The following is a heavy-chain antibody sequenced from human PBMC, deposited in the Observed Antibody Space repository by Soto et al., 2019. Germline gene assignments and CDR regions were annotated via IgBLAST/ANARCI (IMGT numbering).Heavy chain of an antibody. CDR3: AREIRYYGSGIFDS. V-gene: IGHV1-69*01. CDR1: GGTFSRSS. D-gene: IGHD3-10*01. Sequence: QVHLVQSGAEVKKPGSSVNVSCRASGGTFSRSSIAWVRQAPGQGLEWMGGIAPLYGTANYAQRLQGRVTITAHESTGTAYMELSGLRAEDTAVYYCAREIRYYGSGIFDSWGQGTLVIVSA. J-gene: IGHJ4*02. CDR2: IAPLYGTA.